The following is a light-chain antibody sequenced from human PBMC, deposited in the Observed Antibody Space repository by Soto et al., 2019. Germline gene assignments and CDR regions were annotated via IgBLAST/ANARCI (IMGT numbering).Light chain of an antibody. J-gene: IGKJ2*01. V-gene: IGKV1-39*01. CDR2: AAS. CDR3: QQSYSTPMT. Sequence: DIQMTQSPSSLSASVGDRVTITCRASQRIINYLHWYQQKPGEAPKLLIYAASSLHSGVPSRFSGSGSVTDFTLAISSLQPGDVATYYCQQSYSTPMTFGHGTKLAIK. CDR1: QRIINY.